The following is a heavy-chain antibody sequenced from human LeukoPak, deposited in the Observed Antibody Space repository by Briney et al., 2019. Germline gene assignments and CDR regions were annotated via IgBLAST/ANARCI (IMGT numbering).Heavy chain of an antibody. CDR2: IWYDGSKT. CDR1: GFTFSNYG. J-gene: IGHJ4*02. V-gene: IGHV3-33*01. D-gene: IGHD3-10*01. CDR3: ARGRDGSENYYKY. Sequence: GGSLRLSCAASGFTFSNYGMHWVRQAPGKGLEWVAVIWYDGSKTYYADSVKGRFTISRDNSKNTLYLQMSSLRADDTAVYYCARGRDGSENYYKYWGQGTLVTVSS.